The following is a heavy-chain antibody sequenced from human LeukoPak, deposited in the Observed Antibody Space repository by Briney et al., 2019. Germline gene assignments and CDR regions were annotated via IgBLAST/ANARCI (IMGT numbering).Heavy chain of an antibody. CDR1: GYTFTSYG. CDR2: ISAYNGNT. V-gene: IGHV1-18*01. CDR3: AGSPRTKLNQFFYAY. D-gene: IGHD1-7*01. J-gene: IGHJ4*02. Sequence: ASVKVSCKASGYTFTSYGISWVRQAPGQGLEWMGWISAYNGNTNYAQKFQGRVTMTRNTSISTAYMELSSLRSEDTAVYYCAGSPRTKLNQFFYAYWGQGTLVTVSS.